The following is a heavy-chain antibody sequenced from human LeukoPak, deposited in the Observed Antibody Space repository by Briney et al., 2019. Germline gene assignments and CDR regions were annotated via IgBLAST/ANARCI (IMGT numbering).Heavy chain of an antibody. J-gene: IGHJ4*02. CDR1: GFTFSNAW. V-gene: IGHV3-15*01. CDR2: IKSKTDGGTT. CDR3: TTYYGSGSPDFDY. Sequence: GSLRLSCAASGFTFSNAWMSWVRQAPGKGLEWVGRIKSKTDGGTTDYAAPVKGRFTISRDDSKNTLYLQMNSLKTEDTAVYYCTTYYGSGSPDFDYWGQGTLVTVSS. D-gene: IGHD3-10*01.